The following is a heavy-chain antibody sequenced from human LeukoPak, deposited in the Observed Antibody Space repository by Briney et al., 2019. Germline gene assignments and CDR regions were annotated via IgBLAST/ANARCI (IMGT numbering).Heavy chain of an antibody. CDR1: GFTFSSYG. D-gene: IGHD3-22*01. Sequence: GGSLRLSCAASGFTFSSYGMHWVRQAPGKGLEWVAFIGYDGSNKYYADSVKGRFTISRDNSKKTLYLQMNSLRAEDTAVYYCAKGDYYDSSGTPPYYFDYWGQGTLVTVSS. V-gene: IGHV3-30*02. CDR2: IGYDGSNK. J-gene: IGHJ4*02. CDR3: AKGDYYDSSGTPPYYFDY.